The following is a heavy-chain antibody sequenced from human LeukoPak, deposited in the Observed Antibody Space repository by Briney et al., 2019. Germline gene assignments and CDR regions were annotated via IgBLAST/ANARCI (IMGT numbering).Heavy chain of an antibody. CDR2: FVPSVDVA. CDR1: RGTFPNYD. D-gene: IGHD2-15*01. CDR3: ATLCSGGFCYIDY. Sequence: GASVKVSCKASRGTFPNYDISWVRQAPGQGLEWMGRFVPSVDVANYSPKFRGRVTITADKSTTTVFMELSSLRSEDTAVYYCATLCSGGFCYIDYWGQGILVTASS. V-gene: IGHV1-69*04. J-gene: IGHJ4*02.